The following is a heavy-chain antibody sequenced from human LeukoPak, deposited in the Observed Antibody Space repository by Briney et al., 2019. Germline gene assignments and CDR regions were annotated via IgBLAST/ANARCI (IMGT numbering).Heavy chain of an antibody. CDR1: GYTFTSYG. D-gene: IGHD6-13*01. V-gene: IGHV1-18*01. Sequence: ASVKVSCKASGYTFTSYGISWVRQAPGQGLEWMGWISAYNGNTNYAQKLQGRVTMTTDTSTSTAYMELRSLRSDDTAVYYCARRYSSSWYRRDWFDPWGQGTLVTVSS. CDR3: ARRYSSSWYRRDWFDP. CDR2: ISAYNGNT. J-gene: IGHJ5*02.